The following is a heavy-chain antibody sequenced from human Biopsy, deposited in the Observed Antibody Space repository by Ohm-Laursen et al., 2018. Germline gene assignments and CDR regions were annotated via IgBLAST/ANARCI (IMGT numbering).Heavy chain of an antibody. V-gene: IGHV1-2*05. CDR1: GYDFLDFH. CDR2: INPHTGVT. CDR3: ARPSGGVSTIWFDP. D-gene: IGHD5/OR15-5a*01. Sequence: ASVKVSCNASGYDFLDFHIHWVRQVPGQGLEWIGHINPHTGVTKYAQKFLDRITMTGDTSISTAYMDLSRLTSADTGIYYCARPSGGVSTIWFDPWGHGTLVTVSS. J-gene: IGHJ5*02.